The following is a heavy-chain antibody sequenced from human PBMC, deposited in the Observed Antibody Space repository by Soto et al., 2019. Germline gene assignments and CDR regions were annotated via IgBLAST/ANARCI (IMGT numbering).Heavy chain of an antibody. D-gene: IGHD2-2*01. Sequence: GGSLRLSCAASGFTFSSYAMSWVRQAPGKGLEWVSVISGSGGSTYYADSVKGRFTISRDNSKNTLYLQMNSLRAEDTAVYYCAKDPAVGDYFDYWGQGTLVTVS. CDR2: ISGSGGST. V-gene: IGHV3-23*01. CDR3: AKDPAVGDYFDY. J-gene: IGHJ4*02. CDR1: GFTFSSYA.